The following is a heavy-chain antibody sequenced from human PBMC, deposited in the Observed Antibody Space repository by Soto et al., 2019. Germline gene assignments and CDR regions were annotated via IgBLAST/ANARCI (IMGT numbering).Heavy chain of an antibody. CDR1: GFTFSSYG. D-gene: IGHD3-16*01. Sequence: PGGSLRLSCAASGFTFSSYGMNWVRQAPGKGLEWVSYISSSGNTIYYADSVQGRFTISRDNAKNSLYLQMNSLRAEDTAVYYCATYRWGSSIDYWGQGTLVTVSS. CDR2: ISSSGNTI. CDR3: ATYRWGSSIDY. V-gene: IGHV3-48*03. J-gene: IGHJ4*02.